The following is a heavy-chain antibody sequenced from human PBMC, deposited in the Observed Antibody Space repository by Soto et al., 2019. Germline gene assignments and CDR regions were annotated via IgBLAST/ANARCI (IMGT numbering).Heavy chain of an antibody. CDR3: ARYRRDCSGGSCYSGGFDY. Sequence: QVQLQESGPGLGKPSQTLSLTCTVSGGSISSGGYYWSWIRQHPGKGLEWIGYIYYSGSTYYNPSLKSRVTISVDTSKNQFSLKLSSVTAADTAVYYCARYRRDCSGGSCYSGGFDYWGQGTLVTVSS. J-gene: IGHJ4*02. CDR1: GGSISSGGYY. D-gene: IGHD2-15*01. V-gene: IGHV4-31*03. CDR2: IYYSGST.